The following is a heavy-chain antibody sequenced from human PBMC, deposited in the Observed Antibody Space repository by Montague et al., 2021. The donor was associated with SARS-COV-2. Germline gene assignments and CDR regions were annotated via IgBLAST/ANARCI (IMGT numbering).Heavy chain of an antibody. CDR3: ARGGTRDIVLVPSALDY. CDR2: LYYSGVT. D-gene: IGHD2-2*01. J-gene: IGHJ4*02. CDR1: GASINAYY. Sequence: SETLSLTCTVSGASINAYYWTWIRQPPGKGLDWIGFLYYSGVTNXNPSLKSRVTMSLDTSKNQFSLRLSSVTAADTAVYYCARGGTRDIVLVPSALDYWGRGIPVTVSS. V-gene: IGHV4-59*08.